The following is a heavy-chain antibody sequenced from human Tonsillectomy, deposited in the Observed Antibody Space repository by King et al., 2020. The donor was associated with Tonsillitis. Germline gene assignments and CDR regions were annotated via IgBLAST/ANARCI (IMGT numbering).Heavy chain of an antibody. V-gene: IGHV1-69*09. J-gene: IGHJ6*03. CDR3: ARNPTTCSGGSCRNYYYYYMDV. D-gene: IGHD2-15*01. CDR2: IIPILGIA. Sequence: QLVQSGAEVKKPGSSVKVSCKASGGTFSSYAISWVRQAPGQGLEWMGRIIPILGIANYAQKFQGRVTVTADKSTSTAYMELSSLRSEDTAVYYCARNPTTCSGGSCRNYYYYYMDVWGKGTTVTVSS. CDR1: GGTFSSYA.